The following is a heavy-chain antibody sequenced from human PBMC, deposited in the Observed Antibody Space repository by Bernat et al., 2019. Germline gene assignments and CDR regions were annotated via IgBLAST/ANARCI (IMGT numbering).Heavy chain of an antibody. CDR2: ISYDGSNK. D-gene: IGHD3-22*01. Sequence: QVQLVESGGGVVQPGRSLRLSCAASGFTFSSYGMHWVRQAPGKGLEWVAVISYDGSNKYYADSVKGRFTISRDNSKNTLYLQMNSLRAEDTAVYYCAKPAYYYDSSGYYKRSDAFDIWGQGTMVTVSS. CDR1: GFTFSSYG. J-gene: IGHJ3*02. CDR3: AKPAYYYDSSGYYKRSDAFDI. V-gene: IGHV3-30*18.